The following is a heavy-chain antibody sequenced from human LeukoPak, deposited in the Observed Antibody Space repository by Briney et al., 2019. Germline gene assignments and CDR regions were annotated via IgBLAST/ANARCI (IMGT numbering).Heavy chain of an antibody. CDR2: IYPGESDT. V-gene: IGHV5-51*01. CDR1: GFPFSKYW. D-gene: IGHD3-9*01. Sequence: VASPETLRKGSGFPFSKYWIGWGRQVPGKCLEWMGIIYPGESDTRYSPSLQGQVTISADKSISTAYLQWSSLKASDTAMYYCARYYDILTGYPLPDYWGQGTLVTVSS. CDR3: ARYYDILTGYPLPDY. J-gene: IGHJ4*02.